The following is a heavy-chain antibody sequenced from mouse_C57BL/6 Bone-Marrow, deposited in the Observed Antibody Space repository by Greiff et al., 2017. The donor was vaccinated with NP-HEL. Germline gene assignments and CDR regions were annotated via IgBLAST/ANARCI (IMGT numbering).Heavy chain of an antibody. CDR1: GYTFTSYW. J-gene: IGHJ3*01. CDR3: ARRDDDGYSSWFAY. V-gene: IGHV1-55*01. Sequence: QVQLQQPGAELVKPGASVKMSCKASGYTFTSYWITWVKQRPGQGLEWIGDIYPGSGSTNYNEKFKSKATLTVDTSTSTAYMQLSILRSEDAAVDYCARRDDDGYSSWFAYWGQGTLVTVSA. CDR2: IYPGSGST. D-gene: IGHD2-3*01.